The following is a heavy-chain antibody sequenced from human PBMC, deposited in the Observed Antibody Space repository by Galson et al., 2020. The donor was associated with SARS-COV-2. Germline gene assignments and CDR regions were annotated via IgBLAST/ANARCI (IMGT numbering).Heavy chain of an antibody. J-gene: IGHJ3*02. CDR3: ARLHYGEYAPEAFDI. D-gene: IGHD4-17*01. CDR2: ILHSGGT. Sequence: SQTPSLTCAVSGTSISSGSYSWNWIRQPPGKGLEWIGYILHSGGTYYNPSLKSRVTISGDRSKNQFSLRLSSVTAADTAVYYCARLHYGEYAPEAFDIWGPGTRVTVAS. V-gene: IGHV4-30-2*01. CDR1: GTSISSGSYS.